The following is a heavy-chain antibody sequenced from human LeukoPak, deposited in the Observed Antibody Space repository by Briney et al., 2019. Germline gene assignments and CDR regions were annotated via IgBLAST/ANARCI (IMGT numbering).Heavy chain of an antibody. CDR2: LYSGPTT. V-gene: IGHV3-66*01. Sequence: GGSLRLSCAASGFTVSSDYMSWVRQAPGKGLEWVSVLYSGPTTYYADSVKGRFTISRDNSKNTLYLQMNSLRAEDTAVYYCARDLETDISDAFDIWGQGTMGTVSS. CDR3: ARDLETDISDAFDI. CDR1: GFTVSSDY. J-gene: IGHJ3*02. D-gene: IGHD3-9*01.